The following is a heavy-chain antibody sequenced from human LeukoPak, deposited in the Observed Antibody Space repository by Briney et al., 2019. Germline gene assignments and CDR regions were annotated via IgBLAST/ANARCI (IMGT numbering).Heavy chain of an antibody. CDR2: IYSGGST. CDR3: AREDYYMDV. CDR1: GFTVSTNS. V-gene: IGHV3-53*01. J-gene: IGHJ6*03. Sequence: GGSLRLSCTVSGFTVSTNSMSWVRQAPGKGLEWVSVIYSGGSTYYADSVKGRFTISRDNSKNTLYLQMNSLRAEDTAVYYCAREDYYMDVWGKGTTVTISS.